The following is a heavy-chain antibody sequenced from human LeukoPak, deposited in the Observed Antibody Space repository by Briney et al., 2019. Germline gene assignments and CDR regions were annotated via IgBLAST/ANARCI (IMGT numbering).Heavy chain of an antibody. J-gene: IGHJ4*02. CDR1: GGSISSYY. CDR3: ARGSNYYGSGDYDY. D-gene: IGHD3-10*01. Sequence: SETLSLTCTVSGGSISSYYWSWIRQPVGKGLEWIGRMYTSGSTNYNPSLKSRVTMSVDTSKNQFSLKLSSVTAADTAVYYCARGSNYYGSGDYDYWGQGTLVTVSS. V-gene: IGHV4-4*07. CDR2: MYTSGST.